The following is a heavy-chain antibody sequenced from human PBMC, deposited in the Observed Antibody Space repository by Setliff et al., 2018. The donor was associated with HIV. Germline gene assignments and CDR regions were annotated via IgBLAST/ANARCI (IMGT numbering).Heavy chain of an antibody. V-gene: IGHV4-31*03. CDR1: GVSITSGSSY. CDR3: AREDCSGPGCHNDAFDI. D-gene: IGHD2-15*01. CDR2: MYYSGAT. Sequence: SETLSLTCSVSGVSITSGSSYWTWIRQRPGMALEWIGYMYYSGATSYRPSLGSRVTISRDTSKNQFSLKLASVTDADTAVYYCAREDCSGPGCHNDAFDIWGQGTLVTVSS. J-gene: IGHJ3*02.